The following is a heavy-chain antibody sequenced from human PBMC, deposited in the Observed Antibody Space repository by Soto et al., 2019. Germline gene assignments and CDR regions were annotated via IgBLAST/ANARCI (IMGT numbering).Heavy chain of an antibody. CDR2: IYYSGST. J-gene: IGHJ5*02. Sequence: SETLSLTCTVSGGSISSYYWSWIRQPPGKGLEWIGYIYYSGSTNYNPSLKSRVTISVDTSKNRFSLKLSSVTAADTAVYYCARGELRWSKNWFDPWGQGTLVTVSS. CDR1: GGSISSYY. V-gene: IGHV4-59*01. CDR3: ARGELRWSKNWFDP. D-gene: IGHD4-17*01.